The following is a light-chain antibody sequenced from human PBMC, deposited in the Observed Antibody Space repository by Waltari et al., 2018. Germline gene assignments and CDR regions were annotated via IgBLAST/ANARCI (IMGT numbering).Light chain of an antibody. V-gene: IGKV2-30*01. CDR3: MQGTHWPYT. Sequence: DVVMTQSPLSLPVTLGQPASISCSSSQSLVCSDRNIYLNWFRQRPGQSPRRLIYKVSDRDSGVPDRFSGSGSGTGFTLKISRVEAEDVGVYYCMQGTHWPYTFGQGTKLEIK. J-gene: IGKJ2*01. CDR2: KVS. CDR1: QSLVCSDRNIY.